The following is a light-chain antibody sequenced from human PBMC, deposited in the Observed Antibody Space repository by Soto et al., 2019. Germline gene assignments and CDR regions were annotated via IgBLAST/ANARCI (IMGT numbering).Light chain of an antibody. J-gene: IGKJ4*01. Sequence: IQMTQSPSTLSASVGDRVTITCLASQSISSWLAWYQQKPGKAPKLLIYDASSLESGVPSRFSGSGSGTEFTLTISSPQPDDFGTYYCQQYNSYSVTFGGGTKVDIK. V-gene: IGKV1-5*01. CDR3: QQYNSYSVT. CDR1: QSISSW. CDR2: DAS.